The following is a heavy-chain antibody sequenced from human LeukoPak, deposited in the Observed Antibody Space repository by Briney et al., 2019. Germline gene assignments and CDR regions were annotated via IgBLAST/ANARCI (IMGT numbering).Heavy chain of an antibody. CDR1: GDSISRGRYY. Sequence: SQTLSLTCTVSGDSISRGRYYWSWVRQPAGKELEWIGRIYASGKTDYNPYTPSLKSRVAMSLDTSKNQVSLYLTSVTAADTAMYFCARSFSEKYYFESWGQGTLVTVSS. D-gene: IGHD1-26*01. V-gene: IGHV4-61*02. CDR2: IYASGKT. CDR3: ARSFSEKYYFES. J-gene: IGHJ4*02.